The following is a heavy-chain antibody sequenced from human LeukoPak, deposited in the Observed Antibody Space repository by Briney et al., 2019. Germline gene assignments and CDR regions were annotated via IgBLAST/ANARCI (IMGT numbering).Heavy chain of an antibody. CDR3: AYNCYPSDSFDN. D-gene: IGHD2-21*01. J-gene: IGHJ4*02. CDR1: GFTFSSYG. V-gene: IGHV3-30*02. Sequence: GGSLRLSCAASGFTFSSYGMHWVRQAPGKGLEWVAFIRCGGSKKYYADSVKGRFTISRDNPKNTLYLQMNSLRAEDTAVYYCAYNCYPSDSFDNWGQGTLVTVSS. CDR2: IRCGGSKK.